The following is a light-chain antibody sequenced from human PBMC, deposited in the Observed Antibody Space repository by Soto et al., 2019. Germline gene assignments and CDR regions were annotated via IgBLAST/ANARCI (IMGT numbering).Light chain of an antibody. CDR1: QGISNS. CDR3: QKYKRPSWT. Sequence: DIQMTQSPSSLSASVGDRVTITCRASQGISNSLAWSQQKPWKVPKLLIYAASTLKSGLASRFSVSGSGTDFNLTISNLQPHNVGTSDCQKYKRPSWTLGNGTKVQIK. CDR2: AAS. J-gene: IGKJ1*01. V-gene: IGKV1-27*01.